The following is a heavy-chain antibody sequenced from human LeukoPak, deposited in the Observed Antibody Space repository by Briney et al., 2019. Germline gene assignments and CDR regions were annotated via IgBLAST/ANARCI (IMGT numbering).Heavy chain of an antibody. V-gene: IGHV1-2*02. CDR2: INPNSGGT. Sequence: GASVKVSCKASGCTFTGYYMHWVRQAPGQGLEWMGWINPNSGGTNYAQKFQGRVTMTRDTSISTAYMELSRLRSDDTAVYYCAKIPYCSGGSCYGKAPFDYWGQGTLVTVSS. J-gene: IGHJ4*02. D-gene: IGHD2-15*01. CDR1: GCTFTGYY. CDR3: AKIPYCSGGSCYGKAPFDY.